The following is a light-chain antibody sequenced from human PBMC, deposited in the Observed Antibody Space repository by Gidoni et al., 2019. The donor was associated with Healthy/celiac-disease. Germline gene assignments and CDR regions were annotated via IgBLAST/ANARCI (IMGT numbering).Light chain of an antibody. CDR1: QSVSSN. CDR3: QQYNSRLVT. CDR2: GAS. V-gene: IGKV3-15*01. J-gene: IGKJ1*01. Sequence: ELVMTQSPATLSVSPGERATLSCRASQSVSSNLAWYQQKPGQAPGLLIYGASTWATGLPARFSGSGSGTEFTLTISSLQSEDFAAYYCQQYNSRLVTFGQGTKVEIK.